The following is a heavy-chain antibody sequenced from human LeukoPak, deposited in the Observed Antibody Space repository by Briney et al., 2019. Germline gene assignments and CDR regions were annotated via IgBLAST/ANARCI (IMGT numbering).Heavy chain of an antibody. CDR2: INHSGST. CDR3: AGSSGWYAFFRFDP. Sequence: SETLSLTCAVYGGSFSGYYWSWIRQPPGKGLEWIGEINHSGSTNYNPSLKSRVTISVDTSKNQFSLKLSSVTAADTAVYYCAGSSGWYAFFRFDPWGQGTQVTVSS. CDR1: GGSFSGYY. V-gene: IGHV4-34*01. J-gene: IGHJ5*02. D-gene: IGHD6-19*01.